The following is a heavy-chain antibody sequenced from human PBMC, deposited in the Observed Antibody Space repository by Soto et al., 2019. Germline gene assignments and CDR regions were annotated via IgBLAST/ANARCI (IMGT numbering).Heavy chain of an antibody. CDR2: IYYSGST. V-gene: IGHV4-31*03. Sequence: QVQLQESGPGLVKPSQTLSLTCSVSGGSISSGDSYWNWIRQNPGKGLEWIGFIYYSGSTYCNPSLKSRGSMSLDTSKNQFSLKLSSVTAADTAVYYCARSGRPLTEFESWGQGIVVTVSS. CDR3: ARSGRPLTEFES. D-gene: IGHD6-25*01. J-gene: IGHJ4*02. CDR1: GGSISSGDSY.